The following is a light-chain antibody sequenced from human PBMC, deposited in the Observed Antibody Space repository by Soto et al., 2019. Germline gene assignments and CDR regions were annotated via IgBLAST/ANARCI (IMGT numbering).Light chain of an antibody. CDR3: QQSDNLPRT. Sequence: DIQMTQSPSSLSASVGDRVTITCQASQDISNYIDWYQQKPGKAPKLLIYDASNLETGVPSRFSGSGSGTDFTFTITSLQPEDIATDYCQQSDNLPRTFGPGTKVHVK. CDR1: QDISNY. CDR2: DAS. V-gene: IGKV1-33*01. J-gene: IGKJ3*01.